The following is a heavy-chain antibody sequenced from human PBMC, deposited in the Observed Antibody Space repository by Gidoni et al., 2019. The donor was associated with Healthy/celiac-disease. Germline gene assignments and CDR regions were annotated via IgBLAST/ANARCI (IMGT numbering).Heavy chain of an antibody. CDR1: GGSFSGYY. J-gene: IGHJ4*02. CDR2: INHSGST. D-gene: IGHD3-9*01. V-gene: IGHV4-34*01. Sequence: QVQPQQWGAGLLTPSETLSLTCAVYGGSFSGYYWSWSRQPPGKGLDWIGEINHSGSTNYNPSLKSRVTISVDTSKNQFSLKLSSVTAADTAVYYCARGLGPDILTGYSPLHPFDYWGQGTLVTVSS. CDR3: ARGLGPDILTGYSPLHPFDY.